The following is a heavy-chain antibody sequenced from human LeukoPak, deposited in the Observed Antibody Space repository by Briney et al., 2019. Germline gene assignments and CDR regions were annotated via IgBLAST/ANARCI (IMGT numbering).Heavy chain of an antibody. CDR3: ARGQLERGAFDI. CDR2: IIPIFGTA. J-gene: IGHJ3*02. D-gene: IGHD1-1*01. V-gene: IGHV1-69*06. CDR1: GGSFSSYA. Sequence: SVKVSRKASGGSFSSYAISWVRQAPGQGLEWMGGIIPIFGTANYAQKFQGRVTITADKSTSTAYMELSSLRSEDTAVYYCARGQLERGAFDIWGQGTMVTVSS.